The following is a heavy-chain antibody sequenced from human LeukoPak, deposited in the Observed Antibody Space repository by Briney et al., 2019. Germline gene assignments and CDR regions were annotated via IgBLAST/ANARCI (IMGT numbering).Heavy chain of an antibody. CDR1: GFNFSDYY. CDR2: ISIRGSTI. J-gene: IGHJ6*03. Sequence: GGSLRLSCAASGFNFSDYYMSWIRQAPGKGLEWISDISIRGSTIHYAESVMGRFSISRDNAKNSVFLRMNRLRADDTAVYYCARDPYSGSYGDYYYYMDVWGKGTTVTISS. V-gene: IGHV3-11*04. D-gene: IGHD1-26*01. CDR3: ARDPYSGSYGDYYYYMDV.